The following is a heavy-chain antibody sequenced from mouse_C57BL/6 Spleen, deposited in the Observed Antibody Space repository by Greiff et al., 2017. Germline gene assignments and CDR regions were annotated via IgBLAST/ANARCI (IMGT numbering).Heavy chain of an antibody. Sequence: VQLKESGAELVKPGASVKLSCKASGYTFTSYWMHWVKQRPGRGLEWIGRIDPNSGGTKYNEKFKSKATLTVDKPSSTAYMQLSSLTSEDSAVYYCARVDYGNYEGWYFDVWGTGTTVTVSS. CDR2: IDPNSGGT. CDR3: ARVDYGNYEGWYFDV. J-gene: IGHJ1*03. D-gene: IGHD2-1*01. V-gene: IGHV1-72*01. CDR1: GYTFTSYW.